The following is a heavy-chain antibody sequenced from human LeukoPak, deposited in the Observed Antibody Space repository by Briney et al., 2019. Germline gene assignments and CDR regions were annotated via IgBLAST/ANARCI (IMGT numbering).Heavy chain of an antibody. CDR3: AKDPRGSSSSVRYYYYYMDV. J-gene: IGHJ6*03. D-gene: IGHD6-6*01. Sequence: GGSLRLSCAASGFTFSSYAMSWVRQAPGKGLEWVSAISGSGGSTYYADSVKGRFTISRDNSKNTLYLQMNSLRAEDTAVYYCAKDPRGSSSSVRYYYYYMDVWGKGTAVTVSS. CDR1: GFTFSSYA. CDR2: ISGSGGST. V-gene: IGHV3-23*01.